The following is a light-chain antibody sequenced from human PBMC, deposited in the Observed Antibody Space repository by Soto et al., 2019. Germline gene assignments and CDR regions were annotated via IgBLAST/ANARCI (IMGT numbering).Light chain of an antibody. Sequence: QSVLTQPASVSGSHGLSITISCTGTSSDVGGYNYVSWYQQHPGKAPKLMIYEVSNRPSGVSNRFSGSKSGNTASLTISGLQAEDEADYYCSSYTSSSTRVFGTGTKLTVL. CDR1: SSDVGGYNY. J-gene: IGLJ1*01. CDR2: EVS. V-gene: IGLV2-14*01. CDR3: SSYTSSSTRV.